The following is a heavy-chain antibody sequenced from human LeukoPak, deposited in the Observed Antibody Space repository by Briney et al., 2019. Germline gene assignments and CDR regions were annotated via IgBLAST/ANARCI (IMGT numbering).Heavy chain of an antibody. V-gene: IGHV4-31*03. CDR2: TYYSGST. CDR3: ARGNYYDTSGYLDY. CDR1: GDSINSGSYY. Sequence: SETLSLTCTVSGDSINSGSYYWSWIRQHPGEGLEWIGYTYYSGSTYYNPSLKSRVTISVDTSKNQFSLRLSSVTAADTAVYYCARGNYYDTSGYLDYWGQGTLVTVSS. J-gene: IGHJ4*02. D-gene: IGHD3-22*01.